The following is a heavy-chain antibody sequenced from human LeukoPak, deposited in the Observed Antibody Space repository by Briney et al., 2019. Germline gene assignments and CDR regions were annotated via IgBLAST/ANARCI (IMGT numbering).Heavy chain of an antibody. J-gene: IGHJ4*02. CDR3: ARGGYRLDDILTGYYLPFDY. CDR1: GGSFSGYY. D-gene: IGHD3-9*01. CDR2: INHSGST. V-gene: IGHV4-34*01. Sequence: SETLSLTCAVYGGSFSGYYWSWIRQPPGKGLEWIGEINHSGSTNYNPSLKSRVTISVDTSKNQFPLKLSSVTAADTAVYYCARGGYRLDDILTGYYLPFDYWGQGTLVTVSS.